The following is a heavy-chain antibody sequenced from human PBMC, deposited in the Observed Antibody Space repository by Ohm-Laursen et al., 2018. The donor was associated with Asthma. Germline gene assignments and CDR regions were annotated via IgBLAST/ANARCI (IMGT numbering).Heavy chain of an antibody. J-gene: IGHJ4*02. CDR2: ISSNSDYI. CDR1: GFTFSSYA. D-gene: IGHD6-19*01. CDR3: ARGSGPDH. Sequence: SLRLSCSASGFTFSSYAMHWVRQAPGKGLEWVSAISSNSDYIFYADSVKGRFTISRDNAKNSLYLQMNSLRAEDTAVYYCARGSGPDHWGQGTRVTVSS. V-gene: IGHV3-21*01.